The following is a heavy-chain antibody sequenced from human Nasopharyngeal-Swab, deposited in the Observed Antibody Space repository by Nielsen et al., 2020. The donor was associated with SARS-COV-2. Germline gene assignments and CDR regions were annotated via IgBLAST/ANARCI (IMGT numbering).Heavy chain of an antibody. J-gene: IGHJ4*02. CDR1: GGSISSGSYY. D-gene: IGHD3-22*01. CDR3: ASGGNYYDSSGLFDY. Sequence: LRLSCTVSGGSISSGSYYWSWIRQPAGKGLEWIGRIYTSGSTNYNPSLKSRVTISVDTSKNQFSLKLSSVTAADTAVYYCASGGNYYDSSGLFDYWGQGTLVTVSS. CDR2: IYTSGST. V-gene: IGHV4-61*02.